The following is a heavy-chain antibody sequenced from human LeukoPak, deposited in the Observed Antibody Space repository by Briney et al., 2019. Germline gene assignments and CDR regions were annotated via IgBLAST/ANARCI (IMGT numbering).Heavy chain of an antibody. V-gene: IGHV3-23*01. CDR3: AKGDGNYWCPDY. J-gene: IGHJ4*02. D-gene: IGHD2-8*02. Sequence: GGSLRLSCATSGFTFSGHAMSWIRQAPGKGLEWVSLISGSGGETSYADSVEGRFTISRDNSDNTLYLQMNNLRADDTAVYYCAKGDGNYWCPDYWGQGAVVTVSS. CDR2: ISGSGGET. CDR1: GFTFSGHA.